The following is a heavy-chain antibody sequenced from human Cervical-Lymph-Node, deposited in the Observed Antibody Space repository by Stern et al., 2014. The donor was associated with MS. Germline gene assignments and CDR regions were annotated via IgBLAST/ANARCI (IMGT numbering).Heavy chain of an antibody. CDR1: GYKFTNNW. D-gene: IGHD5-24*01. CDR2: IYPGEYET. CDR3: ARRGHGYMGIDY. Sequence: VQLVESGAEVKKPGESLRISCEVSGYKFTNNWIRWVRQMPGKGLEWMGIIYPGEYETRYSPSFQGQVAILVDKSNTTAYLQWSSLKASDTALYYCARRGHGYMGIDYWGQGTPVTVSS. J-gene: IGHJ4*02. V-gene: IGHV5-51*03.